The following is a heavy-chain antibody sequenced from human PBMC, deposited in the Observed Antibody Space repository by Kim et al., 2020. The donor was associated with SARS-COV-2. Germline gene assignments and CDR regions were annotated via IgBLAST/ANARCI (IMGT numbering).Heavy chain of an antibody. D-gene: IGHD3-10*01. J-gene: IGHJ3*02. Sequence: ASVKVSCKASGYTFTSYGISWVRQAPGQGLEWMGWISAYNGNTNYAQKLQGRVTMTTDTSTSTAYMELRSLRSDDTAVYYCAREPVGLSGPGAFDIWGQGTMVTVSS. CDR1: GYTFTSYG. CDR3: AREPVGLSGPGAFDI. CDR2: ISAYNGNT. V-gene: IGHV1-18*01.